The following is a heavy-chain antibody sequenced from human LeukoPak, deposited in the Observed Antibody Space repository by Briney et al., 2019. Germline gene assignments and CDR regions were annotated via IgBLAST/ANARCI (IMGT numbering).Heavy chain of an antibody. CDR1: GYTFTSYG. CDR2: ISAYNGNK. Sequence: GASVKDSCKASGYTFTSYGISWVRQAPGQGLEWMGWISAYNGNKNYAQKLQGRVTMTTDTSTSTAYMELRSLRSDDTAVYYCARVVIYYDSSGYYYVRPHYFDYWGQGTLVTVSS. V-gene: IGHV1-18*01. J-gene: IGHJ4*02. D-gene: IGHD3-22*01. CDR3: ARVVIYYDSSGYYYVRPHYFDY.